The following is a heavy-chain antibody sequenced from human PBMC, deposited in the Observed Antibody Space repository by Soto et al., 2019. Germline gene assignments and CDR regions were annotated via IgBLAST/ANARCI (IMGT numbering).Heavy chain of an antibody. J-gene: IGHJ6*02. Sequence: QVQLVQSGTEVKRPGDSVKVSCKASGYTFTGYYVHWVRQAPGQGLEWMGWINPNSGDTYLAQRSQGRVTMNRDTSIGTASMELICLTSDDTAESYWAECGAAVAAGTSVYIYNAIDVWGQGTTVTVSS. CDR1: GYTFTGYY. CDR2: INPNSGDT. CDR3: AECGAAVAAGTSVYIYNAIDV. D-gene: IGHD6-19*01. V-gene: IGHV1-2*02.